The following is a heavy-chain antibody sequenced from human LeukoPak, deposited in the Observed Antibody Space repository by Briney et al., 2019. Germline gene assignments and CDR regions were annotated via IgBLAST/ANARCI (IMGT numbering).Heavy chain of an antibody. CDR2: ISAYNGNT. V-gene: IGHV1-18*01. Sequence: GASVKVSCKASGYTFTSYGISWVRQAPGQGLEWMGWISAYNGNTNYAQKLQGRVTMTTDTSTSTAYMELRSLRSDDTAVYYCARDCGYEFCDYYYYMDVWGKGTTVTVSS. CDR3: ARDCGYEFCDYYYYMDV. CDR1: GYTFTSYG. D-gene: IGHD5-12*01. J-gene: IGHJ6*03.